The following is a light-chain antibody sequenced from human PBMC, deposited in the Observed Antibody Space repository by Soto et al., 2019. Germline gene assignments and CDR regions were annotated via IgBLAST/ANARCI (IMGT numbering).Light chain of an antibody. CDR1: QSISSY. J-gene: IGKJ1*01. CDR3: QQRYSTTRT. Sequence: DIQRTQSPSYTSASVGDRVTITCRASQSISSYLNWYQKKTGKDPKLLIYAASSLQSGVPSRFSGSGSGTDFNLTISSLQTEDFATYECQQRYSTTRTFGQGTKLDIK. CDR2: AAS. V-gene: IGKV1-39*01.